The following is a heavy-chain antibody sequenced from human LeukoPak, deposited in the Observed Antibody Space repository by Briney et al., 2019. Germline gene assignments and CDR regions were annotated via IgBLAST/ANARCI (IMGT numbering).Heavy chain of an antibody. V-gene: IGHV4-34*01. D-gene: IGHD2-8*01. CDR3: ARGPLMVGKAYYYYYYMDV. CDR1: GGSFSGYY. Sequence: LETLSLTCAVYGGSFSGYYWSWIRQPPGKGLEWIGEINHSGSTNYNPSLKSRVTISVDTSKNQFSLKLSSVTAADTAVYYCARGPLMVGKAYYYYYYMDVWGKGTTVTVSS. CDR2: INHSGST. J-gene: IGHJ6*03.